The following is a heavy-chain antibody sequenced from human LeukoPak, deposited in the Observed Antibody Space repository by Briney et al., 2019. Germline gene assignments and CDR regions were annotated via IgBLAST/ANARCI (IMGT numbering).Heavy chain of an antibody. CDR1: GFAFSSYG. V-gene: IGHV3-33*01. CDR2: IWYDGTTK. J-gene: IGHJ5*02. Sequence: GGSLRLSCAASGFAFSSYGMHWVRQAPGKGLEWVAIIWYDGTTKYYADSVKGRFTISRDNSENTLYLQMNSLRAEDTAVYYCARDSGLPALGTGDLWGQGTLVTVSS. D-gene: IGHD2-8*02. CDR3: ARDSGLPALGTGDL.